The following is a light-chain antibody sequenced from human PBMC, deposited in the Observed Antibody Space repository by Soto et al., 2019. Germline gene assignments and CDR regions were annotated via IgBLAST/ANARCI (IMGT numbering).Light chain of an antibody. J-gene: IGLJ3*02. CDR1: SSDVGGYNY. CDR3: NSYTSTSTWV. CDR2: EVS. V-gene: IGLV2-14*01. Sequence: QPVLTQPASVSGSPGQSITIACTGSSSDVGGYNYVSWFQQHPGKAPKPMIYEVSNRPSGVSNRFSGSKSGNTASLTISGLQAEDEADYYCNSYTSTSTWVFGGGTKLTVL.